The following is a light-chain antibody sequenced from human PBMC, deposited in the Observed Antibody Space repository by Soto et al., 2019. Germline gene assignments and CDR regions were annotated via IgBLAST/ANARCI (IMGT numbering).Light chain of an antibody. CDR2: GAS. Sequence: DNVLTQSPGTLSLSPGERATLSCRARQSVRSSYLAWYQQKPGQAPRLLIYGASSRSTGIPDRFSGSGSGTDFTLTISRLEPEDFAVYYCQQYNNRPPFTFGPGTKVDIK. CDR3: QQYNNRPPFT. CDR1: QSVRSSY. V-gene: IGKV3-20*01. J-gene: IGKJ3*01.